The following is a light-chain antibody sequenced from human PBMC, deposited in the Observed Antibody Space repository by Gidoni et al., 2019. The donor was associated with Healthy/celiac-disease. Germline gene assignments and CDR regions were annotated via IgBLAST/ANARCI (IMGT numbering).Light chain of an antibody. CDR1: NIGSKS. CDR2: DDR. V-gene: IGLV3-21*03. Sequence: SYVLTQPPSVSVAPGKTARITCGGNNIGSKSVHWYQQEPGQAPVLVVYDDRDRPSGIPERFSGSNSGNTATLTISRVEAGDEADYYCQVWDSSSVVFGGGTKLTVL. CDR3: QVWDSSSVV. J-gene: IGLJ2*01.